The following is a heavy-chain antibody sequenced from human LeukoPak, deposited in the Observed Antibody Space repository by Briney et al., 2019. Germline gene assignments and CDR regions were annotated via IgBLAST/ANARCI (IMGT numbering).Heavy chain of an antibody. CDR3: TTDSYDSSGWPIDY. J-gene: IGHJ4*02. V-gene: IGHV3-15*01. CDR1: GFTFGNAW. CDR2: IKSKTDGGTT. Sequence: GGSLRLSCAASGFTFGNAWMSWVRQAPGKGLEWVGRIKSKTDGGTTDYAAPVKGRFTISRDDSKNTLYLQMNSLKTEDTAVYYCTTDSYDSSGWPIDYWGQGTLVTVSS. D-gene: IGHD6-19*01.